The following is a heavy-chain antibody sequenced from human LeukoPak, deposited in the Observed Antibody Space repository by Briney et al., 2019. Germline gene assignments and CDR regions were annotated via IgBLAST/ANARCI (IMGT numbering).Heavy chain of an antibody. CDR2: INHSGST. CDR1: GGSFSGYY. J-gene: IGHJ4*02. D-gene: IGHD3-3*01. Sequence: SETLSLTCAVYGGSFSGYYWSWIRQPPGKGLEWIGEINHSGSTNYNPSLKSRVTISVDTSKNQFSLKLSSVTAADTAVYYCARLDWLQYYFDYWGQGTLVTVSS. V-gene: IGHV4-34*01. CDR3: ARLDWLQYYFDY.